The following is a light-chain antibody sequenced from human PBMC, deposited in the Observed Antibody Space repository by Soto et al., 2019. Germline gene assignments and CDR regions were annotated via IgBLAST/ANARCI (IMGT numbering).Light chain of an antibody. CDR3: HQRQSWPRT. J-gene: IGKJ1*01. CDR2: QTS. V-gene: IGKV3D-15*03. Sequence: EIVMTQSPATLSVSPGERATLSCTASQSVRNKLAWYQQKPGQAPRLLIYQTSIRAAGIPARFIASGTGTDVILTISDVQPEDFAVYYCHQRQSWPRTFGQGTKVDIK. CDR1: QSVRNK.